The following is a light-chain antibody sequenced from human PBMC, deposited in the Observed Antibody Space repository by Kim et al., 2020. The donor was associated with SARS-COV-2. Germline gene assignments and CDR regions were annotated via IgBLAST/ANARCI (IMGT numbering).Light chain of an antibody. CDR1: SSNIGSNV. V-gene: IGLV1-44*01. Sequence: GQMVTISCSGSSSNIGSNVVNWYQQLPGTAPKLLIYRNDYRSSGVPDRFSGSKSGTSASLAISGLQSEDEADYYCVAWDDSLSGSVFGGGTQLTVL. CDR2: RND. J-gene: IGLJ3*02. CDR3: VAWDDSLSGSV.